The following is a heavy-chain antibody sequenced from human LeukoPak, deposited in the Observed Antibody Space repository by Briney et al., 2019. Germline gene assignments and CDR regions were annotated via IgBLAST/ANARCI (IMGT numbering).Heavy chain of an antibody. J-gene: IGHJ5*02. Sequence: ASLKVSCTASGYTFTGYYMHWVRQAPGQGLEWMGWINPNSGGTKCAQKFQGSVTMTRDTSISTAYMELSRLRYDDTAVYYCASGGGYNYYDWFDPWGQGSLVTVSS. CDR2: INPNSGGT. D-gene: IGHD5-24*01. CDR1: GYTFTGYY. V-gene: IGHV1-2*02. CDR3: ASGGGYNYYDWFDP.